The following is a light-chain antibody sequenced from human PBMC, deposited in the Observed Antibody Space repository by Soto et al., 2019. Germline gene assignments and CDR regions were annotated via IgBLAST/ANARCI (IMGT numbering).Light chain of an antibody. J-gene: IGKJ2*01. V-gene: IGKV3-20*01. CDR1: QSVSSSY. CDR3: QQYGSSPYT. CDR2: GAS. Sequence: EIVLTQSPGTLSLSPGERATLSCRASQSVSSSYLAWYQQKPGQAPRLLIYGASSRATGIPDRFSGSGSGTGFTLTISRLEPEDFAVYYCQQYGSSPYTFGQGPKLEIK.